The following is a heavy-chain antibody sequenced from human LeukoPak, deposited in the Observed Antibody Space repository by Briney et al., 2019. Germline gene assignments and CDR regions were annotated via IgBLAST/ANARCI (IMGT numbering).Heavy chain of an antibody. CDR2: IGGSASNI. CDR1: GFTFSSYG. Sequence: GGSLRLSCAASGFTFSSYGMHWVRQAPGKGLEWVSFIGGSASNIYYADSVKGRFTISRDNAKNSLYLQMNSLRAEDTAVYYCAKEWSAFDIWGQGTMVTVSS. V-gene: IGHV3-48*04. CDR3: AKEWSAFDI. D-gene: IGHD2-15*01. J-gene: IGHJ3*02.